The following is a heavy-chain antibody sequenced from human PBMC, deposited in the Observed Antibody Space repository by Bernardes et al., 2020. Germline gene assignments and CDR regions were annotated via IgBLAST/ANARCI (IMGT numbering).Heavy chain of an antibody. CDR1: GFSLTTSGVG. Sequence: SGPTLVKPTQTLTLTCSVSGFSLTTSGVGVGWARQAPGKALEWLTLVYFDDDKRYSPSLKSRLTITKDTSKNQVVLTMTNMDPVDTATYYCAKMKYSRVFEFWGQGALVTVSS. D-gene: IGHD2-15*01. J-gene: IGHJ4*02. CDR3: AKMKYSRVFEF. V-gene: IGHV2-5*02. CDR2: VYFDDDK.